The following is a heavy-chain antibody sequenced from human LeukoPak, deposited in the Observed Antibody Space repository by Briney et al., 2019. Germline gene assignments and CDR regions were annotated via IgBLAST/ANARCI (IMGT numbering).Heavy chain of an antibody. V-gene: IGHV1-3*01. J-gene: IGHJ4*02. Sequence: VKVSCKASGYSFTKYAMQWVRQAPGQRLEWMGWINAGNGSPKYSQKFQGRVTISRDTSANIAYLELGSLRSEDTGIYYCARGSDPDYWGQGTLVTVSS. D-gene: IGHD3-10*01. CDR1: GYSFTKYA. CDR3: ARGSDPDY. CDR2: INAGNGSP.